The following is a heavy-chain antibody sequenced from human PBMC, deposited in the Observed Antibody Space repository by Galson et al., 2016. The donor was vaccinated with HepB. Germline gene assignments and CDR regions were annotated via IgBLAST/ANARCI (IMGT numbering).Heavy chain of an antibody. CDR1: GFTFRTYW. J-gene: IGHJ6*03. Sequence: SLRLSCAASGFTFRTYWMSWVRQAPGKGLEWVANTRQDGSEKHYIASVEGRFTISRDNAKNSLYLQMNSLRVEDTAVYYCARGRQDLVRYYFKDVWGKGTTITVSS. D-gene: IGHD6-13*01. CDR3: ARGRQDLVRYYFKDV. CDR2: TRQDGSEK. V-gene: IGHV3-7*04.